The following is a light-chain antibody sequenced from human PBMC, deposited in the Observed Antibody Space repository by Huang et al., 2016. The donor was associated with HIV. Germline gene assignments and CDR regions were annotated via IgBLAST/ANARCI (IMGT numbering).Light chain of an antibody. CDR3: QQSYNTPET. J-gene: IGKJ3*01. V-gene: IGKV1-39*01. CDR2: AAS. Sequence: DIQMTQSPSSLSASVGDSVIITCRASQSITTYLNWYQQKPGKAPKLLIYAASGVHSGVPARFSGSGSGTDFILPINGLQPEDFATYYCQQSYNTPETFGPGTKVDIK. CDR1: QSITTY.